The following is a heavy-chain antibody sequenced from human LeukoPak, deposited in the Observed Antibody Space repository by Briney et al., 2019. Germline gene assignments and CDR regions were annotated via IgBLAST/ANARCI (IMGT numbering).Heavy chain of an antibody. Sequence: GESLKISCKGSGYSFTSYWIGWVRQMPGKGLEWMGIIYPGDSDTRYSPSFQGQVTISADKSISTAYLQWSSLKASDTAMYYCARPPKNYRFSEELIDYWGQGTLVTVSS. CDR1: GYSFTSYW. CDR3: ARPPKNYRFSEELIDY. J-gene: IGHJ4*02. V-gene: IGHV5-51*01. D-gene: IGHD3-3*01. CDR2: IYPGDSDT.